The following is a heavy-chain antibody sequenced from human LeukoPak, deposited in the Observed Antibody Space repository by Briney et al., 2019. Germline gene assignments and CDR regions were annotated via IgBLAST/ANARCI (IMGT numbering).Heavy chain of an antibody. Sequence: GGSLRLSCAASGFTVSTNYMSWVRQAPGKGLEWVSAICGSDGSRYYADSVKGRFTISRDNSKNTLYLQMNSLRGEDTAVYYCAKGGSPSCYSSSGYWGQGTLVTVSS. CDR1: GFTVSTNY. CDR3: AKGGSPSCYSSSGY. CDR2: ICGSDGSR. J-gene: IGHJ4*02. V-gene: IGHV3-23*01. D-gene: IGHD2-2*01.